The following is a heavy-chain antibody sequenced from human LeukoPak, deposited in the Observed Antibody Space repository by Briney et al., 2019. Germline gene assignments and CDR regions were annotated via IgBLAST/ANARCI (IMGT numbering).Heavy chain of an antibody. D-gene: IGHD5-18*01. CDR3: ARGPRIQLWLPPIDY. CDR1: GGSISSYY. J-gene: IGHJ4*02. V-gene: IGHV4-34*01. CDR2: INHSGST. Sequence: SETLSLTCTVSGGSISSYYWSWIRQPPGKGLEWIGEINHSGSTNYNPSLKSRVTISVDTSKNQFSLKLSSVTAADTAVYYCARGPRIQLWLPPIDYWGQGTLVTVSS.